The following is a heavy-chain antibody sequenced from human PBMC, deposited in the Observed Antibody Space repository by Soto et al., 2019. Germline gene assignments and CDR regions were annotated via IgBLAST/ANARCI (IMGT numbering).Heavy chain of an antibody. CDR1: GFSVSRNY. Sequence: EVQVVESGGGLVQPGGSLRLSCAASGFSVSRNYMSWVRQAPGRGLEWVSVIFGGGSTLDADSVKGRFTIFRDNCKNTLYLQMNSMRVEETGVYYCVRDDGASPYDYWGQGALVTVSS. V-gene: IGHV3-66*01. D-gene: IGHD3-16*01. CDR3: VRDDGASPYDY. CDR2: IFGGGST. J-gene: IGHJ4*02.